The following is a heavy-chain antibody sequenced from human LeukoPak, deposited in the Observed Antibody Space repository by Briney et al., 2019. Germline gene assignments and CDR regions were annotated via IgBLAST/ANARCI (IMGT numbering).Heavy chain of an antibody. V-gene: IGHV1-69*04. Sequence: SVKVSCKASGGTFSSYAISWVRQAPGQGLEWMGRIIPILGIANYAQKFQGRVTITADKSTSTAYMELSGLRSEDTAVYYCASKARGLYHFDYWGQGILVTVSS. CDR2: IIPILGIA. CDR1: GGTFSSYA. CDR3: ASKARGLYHFDY. D-gene: IGHD2-8*01. J-gene: IGHJ4*02.